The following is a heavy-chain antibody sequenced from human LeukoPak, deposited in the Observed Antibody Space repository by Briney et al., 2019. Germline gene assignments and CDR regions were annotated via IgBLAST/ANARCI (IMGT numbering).Heavy chain of an antibody. V-gene: IGHV3-21*01. J-gene: IGHJ4*02. CDR1: GYTFSSFS. D-gene: IGHD3-22*01. Sequence: GSLRLSFVASGYTFSSFSINWVRQAPGKGLEWVSSISVRSNYIYYADSVRGRFSIPRDDARNSLYLQMDSLRGDDTAVYYCVRLRRNYDSSGYYYYYDYWGQGTLVTVSS. CDR3: VRLRRNYDSSGYYYYYDY. CDR2: ISVRSNYI.